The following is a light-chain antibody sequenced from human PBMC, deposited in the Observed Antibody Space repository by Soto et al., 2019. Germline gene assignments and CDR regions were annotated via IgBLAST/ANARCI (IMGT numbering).Light chain of an antibody. CDR2: GAS. CDR1: QSVSIN. CDR3: QQYNNWPPL. V-gene: IGKV3D-15*01. J-gene: IGKJ3*01. Sequence: EILMTQSPATLSVSPGERATLSCTASQSVSINLAWFQQKPGQAPRLLIYGASTRATGIPARFSGSGSGTEFTLTIGSLQSEDFAFYYCQQYNNWPPLFGPGTKVDIK.